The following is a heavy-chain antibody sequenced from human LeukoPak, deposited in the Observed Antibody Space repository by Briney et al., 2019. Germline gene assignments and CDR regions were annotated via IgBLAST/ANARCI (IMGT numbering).Heavy chain of an antibody. Sequence: PPETLSLTCILSGYSTISDYFWGWVRQPPGKGREWIGSISHIGDVYYNPSLTSPVTLSVDPSNNRFSLRVTSVTAADTGIYYCARVVASTSIDFWGQGTLVTVSS. V-gene: IGHV4-38-2*02. CDR2: ISHIGDV. D-gene: IGHD2-15*01. J-gene: IGHJ4*02. CDR3: ARVVASTSIDF. CDR1: GYSTISDYF.